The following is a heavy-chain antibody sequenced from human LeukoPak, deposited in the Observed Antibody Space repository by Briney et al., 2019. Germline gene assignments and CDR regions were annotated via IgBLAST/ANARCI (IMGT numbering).Heavy chain of an antibody. D-gene: IGHD4-17*01. CDR3: ARGVHGDYRWYFDL. CDR2: IYYIGGT. J-gene: IGHJ2*01. Sequence: PSETLSLTCTVSGGSISSYYWSWIRQPPGKGLEWIGYIYYIGGTNYNPSPKSRVTISVDTSKNQFSLKLSSVTAADTAVYYCARGVHGDYRWYFDLWGRGTLVTVSS. CDR1: GGSISSYY. V-gene: IGHV4-59*01.